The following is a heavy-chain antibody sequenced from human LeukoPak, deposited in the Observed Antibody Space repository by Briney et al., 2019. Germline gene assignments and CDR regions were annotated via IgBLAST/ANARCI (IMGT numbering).Heavy chain of an antibody. Sequence: GESLKISCQGSGYSFTDYWIGWVRQMPGKGLEWMGIIYPGDSDTRYSPSFRGHVTISADNSISTASLQCIRLEASDTAVYYCARAPTSLSNPYYFDYWGQGTLVTVSS. CDR2: IYPGDSDT. D-gene: IGHD4-11*01. CDR3: ARAPTSLSNPYYFDY. CDR1: GYSFTDYW. J-gene: IGHJ4*02. V-gene: IGHV5-51*06.